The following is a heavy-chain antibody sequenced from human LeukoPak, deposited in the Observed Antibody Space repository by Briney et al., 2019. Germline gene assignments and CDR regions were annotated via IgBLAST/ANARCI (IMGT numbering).Heavy chain of an antibody. CDR3: AREVYGSGSYYNWFDP. J-gene: IGHJ5*02. CDR1: GGSISTYY. D-gene: IGHD3-10*01. CDR2: IYYSGST. V-gene: IGHV4-59*01. Sequence: SETLSLTCTVSGGSISTYYWSWIRQPPGKGLEWIGYIYYSGSTYNPSLKSRVTISVDTSKNQFSLKLSSVTAADTAVYYCAREVYGSGSYYNWFDPWGQGTLVTVSS.